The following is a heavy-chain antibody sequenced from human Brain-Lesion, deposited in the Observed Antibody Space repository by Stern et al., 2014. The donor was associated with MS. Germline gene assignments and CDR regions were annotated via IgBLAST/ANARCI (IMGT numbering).Heavy chain of an antibody. D-gene: IGHD3-3*01. J-gene: IGHJ4*02. V-gene: IGHV4-31*03. CDR3: ARVTEFLRFFYPDY. CDR1: GGAVSSGDRY. CDR2: ISYSGNT. Sequence: VKLVESGPGLVKPSQTLSLTCTVSGGAVSSGDRYWSWIRQHPEKGLEWIGYISYSGNTYYNPSLESRVTISMDRSKNQFSLKLRSVTAADTAVYYCARVTEFLRFFYPDYWGQGIRVTVSS.